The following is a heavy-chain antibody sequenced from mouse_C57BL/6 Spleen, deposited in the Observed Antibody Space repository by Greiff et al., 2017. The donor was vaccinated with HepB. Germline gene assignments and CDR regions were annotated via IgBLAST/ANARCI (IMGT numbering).Heavy chain of an antibody. V-gene: IGHV1-82*01. J-gene: IGHJ4*01. CDR1: GYAFSSSW. D-gene: IGHD1-1*01. CDR2: IYPGDGDT. CDR3: ARDYYGSSPMDY. Sequence: VQGVESGPELVKPGASVKISCKASGYAFSSSWMNWVKQRPGKGLEWIGRIYPGDGDTNYNGKFKGKATLTADKSSSTAYMQLSSLTSEDSAVYFCARDYYGSSPMDYWGQRTSVTVSS.